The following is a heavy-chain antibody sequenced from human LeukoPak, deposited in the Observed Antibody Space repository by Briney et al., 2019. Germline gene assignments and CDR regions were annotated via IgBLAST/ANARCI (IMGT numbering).Heavy chain of an antibody. Sequence: GGSLRLPCAASGFTFGGYWMTWVRQAPGKGLEWVANIKQDGSEKYYVDSVKGRFTISRDNAKNSQYLQMNSLRAEDTAVYYCARVGWINVIVPAATPFDYWGQGTLVSVSS. V-gene: IGHV3-7*01. CDR1: GFTFGGYW. D-gene: IGHD2-2*01. CDR2: IKQDGSEK. CDR3: ARVGWINVIVPAATPFDY. J-gene: IGHJ4*02.